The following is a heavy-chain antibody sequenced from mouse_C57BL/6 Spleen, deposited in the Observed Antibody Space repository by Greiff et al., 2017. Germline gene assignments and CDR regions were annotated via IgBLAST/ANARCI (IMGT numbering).Heavy chain of an antibody. J-gene: IGHJ2*01. CDR2: ISGGGGNT. CDR3: AKSHYYGSSPFDY. D-gene: IGHD1-1*01. CDR1: GFTFSSYT. Sequence: EVMLVESGGGLVKPGGSLTLSCAASGFTFSSYTMSWVRQTPEKRLAWVATISGGGGNTYYPDSVKGRFTISRDNAKNTLYLQMSSLRSEDTAVYYCAKSHYYGSSPFDYWGQGTTLTVSS. V-gene: IGHV5-9*01.